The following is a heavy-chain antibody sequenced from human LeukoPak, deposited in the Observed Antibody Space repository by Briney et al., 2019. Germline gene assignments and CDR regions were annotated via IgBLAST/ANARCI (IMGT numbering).Heavy chain of an antibody. CDR1: GYTLTELS. Sequence: GASVKVSCKVSGYTLTELSMHWVRQAPGKGLEWMGGFDPEDGETIYAQKSQGRVTMTEDTSTDTAYMELSSLRSEDTAVYYCATNYYGSGSYHDYWGQGTLVTVSS. D-gene: IGHD3-10*01. V-gene: IGHV1-24*01. CDR3: ATNYYGSGSYHDY. J-gene: IGHJ4*02. CDR2: FDPEDGET.